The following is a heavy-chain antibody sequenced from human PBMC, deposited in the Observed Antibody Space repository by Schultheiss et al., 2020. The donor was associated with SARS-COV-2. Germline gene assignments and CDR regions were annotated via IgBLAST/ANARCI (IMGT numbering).Heavy chain of an antibody. J-gene: IGHJ4*02. D-gene: IGHD6-19*01. V-gene: IGHV1-46*01. Sequence: ASVKVSCKASGYTFTSYGISWVRQAPGQGLEWMGIINPSGGSTSYAQKFQGRVTMTRDTSTSTVYMELSSLRSEDTAVYYCARDRAAVAGDWGQGTLVTVSS. CDR3: ARDRAAVAGD. CDR1: GYTFTSYG. CDR2: INPSGGST.